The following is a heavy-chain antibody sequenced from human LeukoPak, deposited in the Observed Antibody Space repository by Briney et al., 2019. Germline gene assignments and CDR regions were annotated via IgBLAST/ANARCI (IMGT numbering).Heavy chain of an antibody. CDR3: ARDSGYCSSTSCYYYMDV. D-gene: IGHD2-2*01. J-gene: IGHJ6*03. V-gene: IGHV3-20*01. CDR2: INWNGGST. Sequence: GGSLRLSCAASGFTFDDYGMSWVRQAPGKGLEWVSGINWNGGSTGYADSVKGRFTISRDNAKNSLYLQMNSLRAEDTALYHCARDSGYCSSTSCYYYMDVWGKGTTVTVSS. CDR1: GFTFDDYG.